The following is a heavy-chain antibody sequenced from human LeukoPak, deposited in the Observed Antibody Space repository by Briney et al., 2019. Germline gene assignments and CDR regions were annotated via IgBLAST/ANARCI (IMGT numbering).Heavy chain of an antibody. J-gene: IGHJ4*02. CDR1: GFTFSSYA. D-gene: IGHD5-18*01. CDR2: ISGSGGST. V-gene: IGHV3-23*01. CDR3: AKDSISRWIIGYSYGYFDY. Sequence: GGSLRLSCAASGFTFSSYAMSWVRQAPGKGLEWVSAISGSGGSTYYADSVKGRFTISRDNSKNTLYLQMNSLRAEDTAVYYCAKDSISRWIIGYSYGYFDYWGQGTLVTVSS.